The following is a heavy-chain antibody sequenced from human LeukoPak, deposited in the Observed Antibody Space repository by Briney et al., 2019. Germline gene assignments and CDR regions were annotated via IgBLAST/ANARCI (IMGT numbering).Heavy chain of an antibody. V-gene: IGHV3-21*01. CDR2: ISSSSSYI. CDR3: ARDLMATIYYYYGMDV. CDR1: GFTFSSYS. D-gene: IGHD5-12*01. Sequence: GGSLRLSCAASGFTFSSYSMNWVRQAPGKGLEWVSSISSSSSYIYYADSVKGRFTISRDNSKNTLYLQMNTLRADDTAVYFCARDLMATIYYYYGMDVWGRGTTVTVSS. J-gene: IGHJ6*02.